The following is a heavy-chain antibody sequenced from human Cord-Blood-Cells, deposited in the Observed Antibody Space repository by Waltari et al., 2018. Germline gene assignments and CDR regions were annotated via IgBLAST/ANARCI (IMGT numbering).Heavy chain of an antibody. CDR1: GYTFTTYD. J-gene: IGHJ2*01. CDR3: VCGRYFDL. Sequence: QVQLVQSGAAVQKPAASAKVSCKASGYTFTTYDSNWVRQATGQGLEWRGWMNPNSGNTGYAQKFQGRVTITRNTSISTAYMELSSLRSEDTAVYYCVCGRYFDLWGRGTLVTVSS. CDR2: MNPNSGNT. V-gene: IGHV1-8*03.